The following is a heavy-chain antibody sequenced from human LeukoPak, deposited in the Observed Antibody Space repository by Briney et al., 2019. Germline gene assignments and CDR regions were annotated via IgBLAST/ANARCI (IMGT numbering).Heavy chain of an antibody. CDR3: AKTSYYDILTGGHYGMDV. V-gene: IGHV3-30*18. CDR2: ISYDGSNK. CDR1: GFTFSSYG. Sequence: GRSLRLSCAASGFTFSSYGMHWVRQAPGKGLEWVAVISYDGSNKYYADSVKGRFTISRYNSKNTLYLQMNSLRAEDTAVYYCAKTSYYDILTGGHYGMDVWGQGTTVTVSS. D-gene: IGHD3-9*01. J-gene: IGHJ6*02.